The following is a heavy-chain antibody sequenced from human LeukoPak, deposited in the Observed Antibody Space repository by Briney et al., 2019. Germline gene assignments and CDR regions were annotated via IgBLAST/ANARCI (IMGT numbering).Heavy chain of an antibody. J-gene: IGHJ4*02. CDR1: GFSFISYG. D-gene: IGHD4-17*01. CDR3: AKRPSDYGDYVSYFDY. V-gene: IGHV3-30*18. CDR2: ISDDGRSK. Sequence: GGSLRLACAASGFSFISYGMHWVRQAPGKGLEWVGVISDDGRSKDYADSVKGRFTISRDNSKDTLYLQMNSLRDEDTAVYYCAKRPSDYGDYVSYFDYWGQGTLVTVSS.